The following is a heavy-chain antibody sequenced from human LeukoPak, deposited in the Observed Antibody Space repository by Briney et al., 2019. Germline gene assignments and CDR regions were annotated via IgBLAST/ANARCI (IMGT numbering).Heavy chain of an antibody. V-gene: IGHV4-31*03. CDR3: ASMVRGALRS. CDR2: IYYSGST. J-gene: IGHJ4*02. CDR1: GGSISSGGYY. Sequence: SETLSLTCTVSGGSISSGGYYWSWIRQHPGKGLEWIGYIYYSGSTYYNPSLKSRVTISVDTSKNQFSLKLSSVTAADTAVYYCASMVRGALRSWGQGTLVTVSS. D-gene: IGHD3-10*01.